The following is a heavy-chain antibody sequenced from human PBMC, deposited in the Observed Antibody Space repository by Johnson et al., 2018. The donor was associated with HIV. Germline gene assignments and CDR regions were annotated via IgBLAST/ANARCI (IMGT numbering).Heavy chain of an antibody. Sequence: QVQLVESGGGVVQPGRSLRLSCAASGFTFSSYALHWVRQTPGKGLEWLAVISYDGRNKYYADSVKGRFTISRDNAKNTLYLQMNSLRAEDTAVYYCARDRMRGATKDAFDFWGQGTMVTVSS. J-gene: IGHJ3*01. CDR3: ARDRMRGATKDAFDF. CDR1: GFTFSSYA. V-gene: IGHV3-30*04. CDR2: ISYDGRNK. D-gene: IGHD1-26*01.